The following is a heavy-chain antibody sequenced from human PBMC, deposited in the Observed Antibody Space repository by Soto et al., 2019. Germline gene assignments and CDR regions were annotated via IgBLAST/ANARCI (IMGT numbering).Heavy chain of an antibody. Sequence: EVQLLESGGGLVQPGGSLRLSCAASGSTFSSYAMSWVRQAPGKGLEWVSAISGSGGSTYYADSVKGRFTISRDNSKNTLYLQMNSLRAEDTAVYYCAKEMGWQQLVSLYYYGMDVWGQGTTVTVSS. CDR1: GSTFSSYA. D-gene: IGHD6-13*01. J-gene: IGHJ6*02. V-gene: IGHV3-23*01. CDR2: ISGSGGST. CDR3: AKEMGWQQLVSLYYYGMDV.